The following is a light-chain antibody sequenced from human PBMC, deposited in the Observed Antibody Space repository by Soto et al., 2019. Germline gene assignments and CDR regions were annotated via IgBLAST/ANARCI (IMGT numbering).Light chain of an antibody. CDR2: GAS. J-gene: IGKJ1*01. CDR1: QTISKW. CDR3: QQYNSYDMWS. Sequence: DIQLTQSPSTLSASVGDRVTITCRDSQTISKWQAWYQQKPGKAPKLLIYGASSLEKGVPSRFSGSGSGTEFTLTISRLQPDDYATYYCQQYNSYDMWSFGQGTKVDIK. V-gene: IGKV1-5*01.